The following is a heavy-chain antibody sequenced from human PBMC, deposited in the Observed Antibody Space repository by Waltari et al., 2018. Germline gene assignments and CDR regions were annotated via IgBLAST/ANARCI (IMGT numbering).Heavy chain of an antibody. V-gene: IGHV4-59*01. J-gene: IGHJ4*02. D-gene: IGHD4-17*01. Sequence: QVQLRESGPGLVKPSETLSLPCNVSAGSFSYYYGPWIRQPPGKGLEWIGYIYDTGTTNYNPSLKSRVTISLDTSKSQFSLSLNSLTAADTAVYYCAREKRNDYGESFDYWGQGIPVTVSS. CDR3: AREKRNDYGESFDY. CDR2: IYDTGTT. CDR1: AGSFSYYY.